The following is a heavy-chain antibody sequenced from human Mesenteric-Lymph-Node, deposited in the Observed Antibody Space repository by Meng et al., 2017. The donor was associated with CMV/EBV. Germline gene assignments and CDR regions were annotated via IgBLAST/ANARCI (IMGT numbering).Heavy chain of an antibody. Sequence: SETLSLTCAVYGGSFNDYYWSWIRQPPGKGLEWIGEINHSGSTNYNPSLKSRVTMSVDTSKNQFSLKLSSVTAADTAVYYCARGLSPPEHTSSKWFKMGLTRMDVWGQGTTVTVSS. V-gene: IGHV4-34*01. CDR3: ARGLSPPEHTSSKWFKMGLTRMDV. J-gene: IGHJ6*02. CDR1: GGSFNDYY. D-gene: IGHD3-22*01. CDR2: INHSGST.